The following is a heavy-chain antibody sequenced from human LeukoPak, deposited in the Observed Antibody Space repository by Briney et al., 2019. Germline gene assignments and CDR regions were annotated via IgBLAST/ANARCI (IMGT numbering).Heavy chain of an antibody. CDR3: ARGGITMVRLIYYYYYYMDV. Sequence: GGSLRLSCAASGFTFSSYWMSWVRQAPGKGLEWVANIKQDGSEKYYVDSVKGRFTISRDNAKNSLYLQMNSLRAEDTAVYYCARGGITMVRLIYYYYYYMDVWGKGTTVTVSS. V-gene: IGHV3-7*01. CDR1: GFTFSSYW. CDR2: IKQDGSEK. D-gene: IGHD3-10*01. J-gene: IGHJ6*03.